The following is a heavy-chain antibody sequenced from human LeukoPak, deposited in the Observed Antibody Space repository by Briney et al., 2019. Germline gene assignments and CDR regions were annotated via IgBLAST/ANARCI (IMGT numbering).Heavy chain of an antibody. Sequence: GASVKVSCKASGYTFTGYYMHWVRQAPGQGPEWMGRINPSSGDAQYPQKFQGRVTMTRDTSIKTVYMEIRGLQSDDTAVYYCAKNIHGDGDHGAGGNWGQGTLVTVSS. CDR3: AKNIHGDGDHGAGGN. J-gene: IGHJ4*02. CDR2: INPSSGDA. CDR1: GYTFTGYY. D-gene: IGHD2/OR15-2a*01. V-gene: IGHV1-2*06.